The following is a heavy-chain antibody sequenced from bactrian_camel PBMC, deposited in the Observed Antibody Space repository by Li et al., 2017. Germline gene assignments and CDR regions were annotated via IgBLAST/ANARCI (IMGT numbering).Heavy chain of an antibody. V-gene: IGHV3S66*01. D-gene: IGHD6*01. Sequence: DVQLVESGGGSVQAGGSLRLSCAASGVTDGCMGWFRQAPGREREGVAIITLETGRTDYADSVKGRFTISQDKAKDTVYLQMSSLKPEDTAMYYCATGSCGFDGSWYIRQVRLGQGTQVTVS. CDR2: ITLETGRT. CDR1: GVTDGC. J-gene: IGHJ4*01.